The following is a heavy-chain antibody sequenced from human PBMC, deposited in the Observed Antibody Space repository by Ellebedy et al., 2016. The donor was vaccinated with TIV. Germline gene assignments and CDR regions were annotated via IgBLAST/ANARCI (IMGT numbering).Heavy chain of an antibody. V-gene: IGHV3-48*01. CDR1: GFTFCTYS. CDR3: ERDENDRVRSYYDY. D-gene: IGHD1-1*01. J-gene: IGHJ4*02. CDR2: ISSSSSTI. Sequence: PGGSLRLSCAASGFTFCTYSINWVRQAPGKGLEWVSYISSSSSTIHYADSVKGRFTISRDNAKNSLYLQMNSLRAEDTAVYYCERDENDRVRSYYDYWGQGSQATVSS.